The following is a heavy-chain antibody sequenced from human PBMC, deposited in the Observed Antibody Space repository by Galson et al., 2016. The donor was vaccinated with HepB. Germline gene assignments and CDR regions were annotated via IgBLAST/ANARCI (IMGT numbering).Heavy chain of an antibody. J-gene: IGHJ4*02. CDR2: VSYDGTNQ. CDR3: AREVTYCSGGGCYYFDY. D-gene: IGHD2-15*01. CDR1: GFMFSSYA. V-gene: IGHV3-30-3*01. Sequence: LRLSCAASGFMFSSYAMHWVRQAPGKGLEWVAFVSYDGTNQYYTDSVKGRFTISRDNSKSTLYLQMNGLRPEDSALYYCAREVTYCSGGGCYYFDYWGQGTLVTVSS.